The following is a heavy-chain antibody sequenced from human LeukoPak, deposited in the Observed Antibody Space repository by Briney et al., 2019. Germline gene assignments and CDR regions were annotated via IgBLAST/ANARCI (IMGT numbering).Heavy chain of an antibody. CDR2: IYSGGST. V-gene: IGHV3-53*01. D-gene: IGHD3-22*01. J-gene: IGHJ6*02. Sequence: GGSLRLSCAASGFTVSSNYMSRVRQAPGKGLEWVSVIYSGGSTYYADSVKGRFTISRDNSKNTLYLQMNSLRAEDTAVYYCARDPKYYYDSSGSRGYYYGMDVWGQGTTVTVSS. CDR3: ARDPKYYYDSSGSRGYYYGMDV. CDR1: GFTVSSNY.